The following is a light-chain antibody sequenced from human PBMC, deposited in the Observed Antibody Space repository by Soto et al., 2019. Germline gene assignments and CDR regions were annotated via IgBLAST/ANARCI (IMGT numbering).Light chain of an antibody. V-gene: IGKV3D-15*01. CDR2: GAS. CDR1: QSVSIS. Sequence: EIVMTQSPATLSVSPGEGATLSCRASQSVSISLAWYQHKPGQAPRLLIHGASTRASGIPPKFSGSGSGTEFTLTISSLQSQEYAVYFCQQYHVWPKWTFGQGTKVEIK. J-gene: IGKJ1*01. CDR3: QQYHVWPKWT.